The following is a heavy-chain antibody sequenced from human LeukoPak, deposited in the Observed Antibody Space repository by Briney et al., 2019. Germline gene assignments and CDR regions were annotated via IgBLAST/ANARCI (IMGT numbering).Heavy chain of an antibody. J-gene: IGHJ6*03. CDR2: IYTGGST. V-gene: IGHV4-61*02. CDR3: VRAPTTYYMDV. CDR1: GGSISSGSYY. Sequence: SQTLSLTCTVSGGSISSGSYYWSWIRQPAGKGLEWIGRIYTGGSTNYNPSLKSRVTISVDTSKNQFSLKLGSVTAADTAVYYCVRAPTTYYMDVWGKGTTVTVSS. D-gene: IGHD1-1*01.